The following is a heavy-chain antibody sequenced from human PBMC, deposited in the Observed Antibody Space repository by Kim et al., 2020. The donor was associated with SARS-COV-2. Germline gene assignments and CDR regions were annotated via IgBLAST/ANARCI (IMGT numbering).Heavy chain of an antibody. CDR3: ARRVVVPAAEYYFDY. D-gene: IGHD2-2*01. V-gene: IGHV1-69*01. Sequence: QKCQGRVTITAEEATSTAYMELSSLRSEDSAVYYCARRVVVPAAEYYFDYWGQGTLVTVSS. J-gene: IGHJ4*02.